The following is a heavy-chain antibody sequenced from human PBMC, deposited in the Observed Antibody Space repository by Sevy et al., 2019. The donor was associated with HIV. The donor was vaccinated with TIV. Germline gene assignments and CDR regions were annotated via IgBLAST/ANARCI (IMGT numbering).Heavy chain of an antibody. J-gene: IGHJ6*03. CDR1: GGSISSYY. Sequence: SETLSLTCTVSGGSISSYYWSWIRQPPGKGLEWIGYIYYSGSTNYNPSLKSRVTISVDTSKNQFSLKLSSVTAADTAVYYCARVGVVVRGVINYSYYYMDVWGKGTTVTASS. D-gene: IGHD3-10*01. CDR3: ARVGVVVRGVINYSYYYMDV. V-gene: IGHV4-59*01. CDR2: IYYSGST.